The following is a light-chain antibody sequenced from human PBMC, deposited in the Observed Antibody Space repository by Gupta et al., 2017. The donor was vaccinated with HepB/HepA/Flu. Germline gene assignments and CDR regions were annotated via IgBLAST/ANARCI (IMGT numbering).Light chain of an antibody. CDR3: QQRRSWLT. Sequence: EIVLTQSPATLSLSPGERATLSCRANQNVTTYLAWYRQKPGQAPSLLIYHASIRATDIPARFSGSGSGTDFTLTISSLEPEDFAVYYCQQRRSWLTFGGGTKVEV. J-gene: IGKJ4*01. CDR1: QNVTTY. V-gene: IGKV3-11*01. CDR2: HAS.